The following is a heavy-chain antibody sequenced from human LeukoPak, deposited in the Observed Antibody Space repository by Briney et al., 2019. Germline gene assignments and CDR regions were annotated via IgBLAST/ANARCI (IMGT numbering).Heavy chain of an antibody. J-gene: IGHJ4*02. V-gene: IGHV3-7*01. D-gene: IGHD4-17*01. CDR3: TRNTVAGPGDD. CDR1: GFTFSTFW. Sequence: GGSLRLSCAASGFTFSTFWMTWVRHAPGKGLEWVANIKPDGSENFYVDSVKGRFTISRDNAQNSLYLQMNSLRVEDTALYYCTRNTVAGPGDDWGQGTLVTVSS. CDR2: IKPDGSEN.